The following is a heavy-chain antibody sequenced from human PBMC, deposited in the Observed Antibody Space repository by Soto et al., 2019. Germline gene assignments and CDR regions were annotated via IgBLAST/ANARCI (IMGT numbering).Heavy chain of an antibody. V-gene: IGHV1-69*13. CDR3: ARAGNMVVATSGYFDY. Sequence: GASVKVSCKASEDTFRNYAISWVRQAPGQGLEWMGGIIPIFGTANYAQKFQGRVTITADESTSTAYMELSSLRSEDTAVYYCARAGNMVVATSGYFDYWG. D-gene: IGHD5-12*01. J-gene: IGHJ4*03. CDR1: EDTFRNYA. CDR2: IIPIFGTA.